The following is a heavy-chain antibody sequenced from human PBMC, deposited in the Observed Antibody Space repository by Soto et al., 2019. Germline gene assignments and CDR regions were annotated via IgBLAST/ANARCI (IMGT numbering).Heavy chain of an antibody. Sequence: SETLSLTCAVSGGSISSGGYSWSWIRQPPGKGLEWIGYIYHSGSTYYNPSLKSRVTISVDRSKNQFSLKPSSVTAADTAVYYCARAVPGWFDPWGQGTLVTVSS. J-gene: IGHJ5*02. CDR2: IYHSGST. CDR3: ARAVPGWFDP. CDR1: GGSISSGGYS. V-gene: IGHV4-30-2*01.